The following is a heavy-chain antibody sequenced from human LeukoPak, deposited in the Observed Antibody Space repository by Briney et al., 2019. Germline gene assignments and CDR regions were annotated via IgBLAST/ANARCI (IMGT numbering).Heavy chain of an antibody. V-gene: IGHV4-39*01. CDR2: ISYSGTT. CDR3: ARRGIRTGWFDP. Sequence: SETLSLTCAVSGGSISSSFYWDWIRQPPGKGLEWIAAISYSGTTFYNPSLKSRVTISVDTSKNQFSLKLSSVTAADTAVYYCARRGIRTGWFDPWGQGTLVTVSS. D-gene: IGHD1-14*01. J-gene: IGHJ5*02. CDR1: GGSISSSFY.